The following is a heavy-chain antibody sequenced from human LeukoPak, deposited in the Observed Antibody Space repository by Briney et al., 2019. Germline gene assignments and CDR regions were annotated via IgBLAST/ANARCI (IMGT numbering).Heavy chain of an antibody. CDR3: AREYFMDV. CDR2: ITTSGAYE. V-gene: IGHV3-21*04. J-gene: IGHJ6*03. Sequence: GGSLRLSCAASGFTFSTYNMIWIRQAPGQGLQWVSSITTSGAYEYYADSVKGRFTISRDNAKNSLFLQMDSLRAEDTAVYYCAREYFMDVWGKGTTVTVSS. CDR1: GFTFSTYN.